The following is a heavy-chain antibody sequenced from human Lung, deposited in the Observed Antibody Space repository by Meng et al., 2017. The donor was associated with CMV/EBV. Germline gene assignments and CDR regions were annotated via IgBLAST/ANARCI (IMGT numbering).Heavy chain of an antibody. CDR2: ISHSGRT. CDR1: SGSLTDYF. D-gene: IGHD1-1*01. Sequence: SQXXSLTCAVYSGSLTDYFWSCIRQSPEKGLEWIGDISHSGRTNYNPSLKSRVTISVDTSSNQFFLKVTSVTAADTAVYYCSRGRTDFDSWGQAPLVTVSS. CDR3: SRGRTDFDS. V-gene: IGHV4-34*01. J-gene: IGHJ4*02.